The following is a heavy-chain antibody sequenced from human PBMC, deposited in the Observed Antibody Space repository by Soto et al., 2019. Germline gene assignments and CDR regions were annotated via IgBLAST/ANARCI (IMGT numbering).Heavy chain of an antibody. V-gene: IGHV4-4*01. CDR1: GGSISSSKW. CDR2: IYHSGST. D-gene: IGHD6-6*01. Sequence: QMQLQESGPGLVKPSGTLSLTCGVSGGSISSSKWWTWVRQPPGKGPEWIGEIYHSGSTNYNPSLTSRVTISLDKSKNQFSLTLTSVTAADTALYCCASQDYGSSTDASFLVNGYFDLWGRGILVTVSS. CDR3: ASQDYGSSTDASFLVNGYFDL. J-gene: IGHJ2*01.